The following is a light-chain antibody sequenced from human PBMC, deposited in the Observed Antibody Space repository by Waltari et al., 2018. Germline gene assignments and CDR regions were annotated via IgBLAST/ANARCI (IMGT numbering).Light chain of an antibody. V-gene: IGKV1-NL1*01. CDR1: QDISNS. J-gene: IGKJ3*01. CDR3: QQYYRTPLT. CDR2: EGI. Sequence: DIQMTQSPSSLSASVGDRVTITCRASQDISNSLAWYQQKPGKAPNLLVYEGIRVERGVPPRFSGTASGTDFTLTIGSLQPGDFAAYYCQQYYRTPLTFGPGTKVDIK.